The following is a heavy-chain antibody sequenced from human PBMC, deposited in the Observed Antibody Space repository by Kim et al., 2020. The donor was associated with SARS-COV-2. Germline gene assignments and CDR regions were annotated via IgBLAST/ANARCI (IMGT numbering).Heavy chain of an antibody. CDR1: GGTFSSYA. V-gene: IGHV1-69*13. Sequence: SVKVSCKASGGTFSSYAISWVRQAPGQGLEWMGGIIPIFGTANYAQKFQGRVTITADESTSTAYMELSSLRSEDTAVYYCARLSNSGYRTSGRDYWGQGTLVTVSS. J-gene: IGHJ4*02. CDR2: IIPIFGTA. D-gene: IGHD5-12*01. CDR3: ARLSNSGYRTSGRDY.